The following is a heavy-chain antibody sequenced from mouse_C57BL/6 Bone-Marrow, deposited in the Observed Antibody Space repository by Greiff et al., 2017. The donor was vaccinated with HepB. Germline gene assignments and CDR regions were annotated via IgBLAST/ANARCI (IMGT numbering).Heavy chain of an antibody. V-gene: IGHV1-43*01. D-gene: IGHD2-2*01. CDR1: GYSFTGYY. Sequence: EVKLMESGPELVKPGASVKISCKASGYSFTGYYMHWVKQSSEKSLEWIGEINPSTGGTSYNQKFKGKATLTVDKSSSTAYMQLKSLTSEDSAVYYCARSGWLRRATPFKVWGQGTLVTVSA. CDR2: INPSTGGT. J-gene: IGHJ3*01. CDR3: ARSGWLRRATPFKV.